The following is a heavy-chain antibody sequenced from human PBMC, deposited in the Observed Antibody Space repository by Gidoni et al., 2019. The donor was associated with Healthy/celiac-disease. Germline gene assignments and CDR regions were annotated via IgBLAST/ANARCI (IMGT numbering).Heavy chain of an antibody. D-gene: IGHD3-3*01. CDR3: ARLGYYDFWSGYYPYYYYGMDV. Sequence: QVQLVQSGAEVKKPGASVKVSCKASGYTFTSYDINWVRQATGQGLEWMGWMNPNSGNTGYAQKFQGRVTITRNTSISTAYMELSSLRSEDTAVYYCARLGYYDFWSGYYPYYYYGMDVWGQGTTVTVSS. V-gene: IGHV1-8*03. J-gene: IGHJ6*02. CDR1: GYTFTSYD. CDR2: MNPNSGNT.